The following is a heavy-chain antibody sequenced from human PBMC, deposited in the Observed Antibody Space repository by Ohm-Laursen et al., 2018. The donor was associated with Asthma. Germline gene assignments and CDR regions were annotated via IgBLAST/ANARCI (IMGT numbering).Heavy chain of an antibody. D-gene: IGHD3-16*01. CDR2: ISSSSSYI. CDR1: GYTFSRYS. J-gene: IGHJ3*02. CDR3: ARYQSNFGAFDI. Sequence: GSLRLSCAASGYTFSRYSIHWIRQAPGKGLEWVSSISSSSSYIYYADSVKGRFTISRDNAKNSLYLQMNSLRAEDTAVYYCARYQSNFGAFDIWGQGTMVTVSS. V-gene: IGHV3-21*01.